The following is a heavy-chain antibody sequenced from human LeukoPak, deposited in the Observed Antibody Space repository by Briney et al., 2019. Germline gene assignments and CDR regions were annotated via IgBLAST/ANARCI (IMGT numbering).Heavy chain of an antibody. Sequence: SETLSLTCAVYGGSFSGYYWSWIRQPPGKGLEWIGYIYYSGSTNYNPSLKSRVTISVDTSKNQFSLKLSSVTAADTAVYYCASQIYSYGPADYWGQGTLVTVSS. J-gene: IGHJ4*02. CDR1: GGSFSGYY. D-gene: IGHD5-18*01. CDR2: IYYSGST. V-gene: IGHV4-59*01. CDR3: ASQIYSYGPADY.